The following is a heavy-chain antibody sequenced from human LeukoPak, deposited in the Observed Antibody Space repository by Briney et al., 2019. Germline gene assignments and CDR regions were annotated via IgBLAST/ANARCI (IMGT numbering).Heavy chain of an antibody. D-gene: IGHD3-22*01. CDR3: ARTYFYDSSGHFDC. J-gene: IGHJ4*02. CDR1: GYTFTNYY. CDR2: INPDSGDT. V-gene: IGHV1-2*06. Sequence: ASVKVSCKASGYTFTNYYVHWVRQAPRQGLEWMGRINPDSGDTNYAQKFQGRVTMTRDTSISTAYLELSSLRSDDTATYYCARTYFYDSSGHFDCWGQGTLVTVSS.